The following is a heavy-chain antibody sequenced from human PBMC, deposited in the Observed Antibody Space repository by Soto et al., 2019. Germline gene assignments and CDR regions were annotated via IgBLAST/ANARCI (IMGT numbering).Heavy chain of an antibody. CDR2: IFPADPDT. D-gene: IGHD3-16*01. Sequence: GESLKISCQHSGYSFTSNWIGWVRQMPGKGLEWMGIIFPADPDTRYSPSFQGQVTISADKSISTAYLQWSSLKASDTAIYHCARGGKTSYGLDVWGQGTKVTVSS. J-gene: IGHJ6*02. CDR3: ARGGKTSYGLDV. V-gene: IGHV5-51*01. CDR1: GYSFTSNW.